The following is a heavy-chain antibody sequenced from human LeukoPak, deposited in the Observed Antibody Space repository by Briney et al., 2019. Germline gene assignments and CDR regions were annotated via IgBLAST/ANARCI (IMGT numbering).Heavy chain of an antibody. CDR1: GLTFSTYG. CDR2: ISGSGGST. CDR3: AKDRGTSLCDAFDI. V-gene: IGHV3-23*01. D-gene: IGHD6-25*01. J-gene: IGHJ3*02. Sequence: QSGGSLRLSCAASGLTFSTYGMGWVRQAPGKGLEWVSVISGSGGSTYYADSVKGRFTISRDNSKNTLYLQMNSLRAEDTAIYYCAKDRGTSLCDAFDIWGQGTMVTVSS.